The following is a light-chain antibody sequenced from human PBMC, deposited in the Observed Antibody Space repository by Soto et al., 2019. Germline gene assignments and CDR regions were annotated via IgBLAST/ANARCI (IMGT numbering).Light chain of an antibody. V-gene: IGKV1-33*01. J-gene: IGKJ5*01. CDR3: QQYKVLYT. CDR1: QDISNY. Sequence: DIQMTQSPSSLSASVGDRVTITCQASQDISNYLNWYQQKPGKAPKLLIYDASNLETAVPSRFSGSGSGTDFTFAITSLQTEDITTYYCQQYKVLYTVGQGTRLEIK. CDR2: DAS.